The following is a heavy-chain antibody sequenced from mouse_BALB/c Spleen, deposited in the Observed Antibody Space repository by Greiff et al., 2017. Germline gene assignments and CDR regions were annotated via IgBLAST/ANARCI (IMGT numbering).Heavy chain of an antibody. D-gene: IGHD2-4*01. CDR1: GFSLTGYG. Sequence: QVQLKESGPGLVAPSQSLSITCTVSGFSLTGYGVNWVRQPPGKGLEWLGMIWGDGSTDYNSALKSRLSISKDNSKSQVFLKMNSLQTDDTARYYCARSPYYDYGYFDYWGQGTTRTVSS. J-gene: IGHJ2*01. V-gene: IGHV2-6-7*01. CDR2: IWGDGST. CDR3: ARSPYYDYGYFDY.